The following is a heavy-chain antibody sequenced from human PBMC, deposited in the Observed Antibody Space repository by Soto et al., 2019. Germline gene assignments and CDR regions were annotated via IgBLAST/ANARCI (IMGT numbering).Heavy chain of an antibody. CDR3: ARGRGTGRRPWNGFDP. J-gene: IGHJ5*02. V-gene: IGHV4-31*03. D-gene: IGHD2-8*02. CDR2: IYYSGST. CDR1: GGSISSGGYY. Sequence: SETLSLTCTVSGGSISSGGYYWSWIRQHPGKGLEWIGYIYYSGSTYYNPSLKSRVTISVDTSKNQFSLKLSSVTAADTAVYYCARGRGTGRRPWNGFDPWGQGTMVTVSS.